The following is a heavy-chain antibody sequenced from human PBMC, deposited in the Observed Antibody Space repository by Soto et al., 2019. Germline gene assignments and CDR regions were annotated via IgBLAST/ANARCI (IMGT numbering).Heavy chain of an antibody. V-gene: IGHV3-74*01. J-gene: IGHJ6*04. CDR1: GFTLSGRS. CDR3: ARGWFGPDV. D-gene: IGHD3-10*01. CDR2: IDNAGTDS. Sequence: EVQLVESGGGLVQPGGSLRLSCAASGFTLSGRSMHWVRQAPGKGLVWVSGIDNAGTDSTYADSVKGRFTSARDNANNMLYLQMNSLRVEDTAVYYSARGWFGPDVWGKGTTVTVSS.